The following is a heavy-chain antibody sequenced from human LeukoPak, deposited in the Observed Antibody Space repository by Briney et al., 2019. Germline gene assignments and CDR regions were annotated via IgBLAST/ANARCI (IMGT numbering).Heavy chain of an antibody. V-gene: IGHV4-4*07. D-gene: IGHD2-15*01. CDR1: GGSISNYY. CDR3: ARAVAGSRRRVFDY. CDR2: VYTTGTT. Sequence: SETLSLTCTVSGGSISNYYWTWIRQPAGKGLEWIGRVYTTGTTNYNPSLKSRVTMSVDTSENQFSLKLSSVTAADTAVYYCARAVAGSRRRVFDYWGQGTLVTVSS. J-gene: IGHJ4*02.